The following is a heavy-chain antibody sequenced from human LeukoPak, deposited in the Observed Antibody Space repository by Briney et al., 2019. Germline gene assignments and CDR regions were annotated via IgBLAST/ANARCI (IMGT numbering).Heavy chain of an antibody. V-gene: IGHV4-31*03. CDR2: IYYSGST. Sequence: PSETLSLTCTVSGGSISSGGYYWSWIRQHPGKGLEWIGYIYYSGSTYYNPSLKSRVTISVDTSKNQFSLKLSSVTAADTAVYYCARVRLVAGTFDYWGQGTLVTVSS. CDR3: ARVRLVAGTFDY. D-gene: IGHD6-19*01. CDR1: GGSISSGGYY. J-gene: IGHJ4*02.